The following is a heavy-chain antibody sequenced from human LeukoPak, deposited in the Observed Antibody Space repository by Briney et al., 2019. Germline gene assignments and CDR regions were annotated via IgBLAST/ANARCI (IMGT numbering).Heavy chain of an antibody. CDR2: TSYGGSA. Sequence: SETLSLTCTVSGASVSRGGYYWSWIRQQPGKGLEWIGFTSYGGSAYYNPSLMSRITMSVDPSPNQFSLKMRDVTAAHTAVYFCATAGCENFYFDSWGQGALVAVTS. J-gene: IGHJ4*02. V-gene: IGHV4-31*03. CDR3: ATAGCENFYFDS. CDR1: GASVSRGGYY. D-gene: IGHD1-14*01.